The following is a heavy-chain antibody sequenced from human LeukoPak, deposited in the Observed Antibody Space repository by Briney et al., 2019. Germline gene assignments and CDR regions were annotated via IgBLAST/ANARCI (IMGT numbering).Heavy chain of an antibody. CDR3: ARGSGSYYVSYFDY. CDR2: INHSGST. J-gene: IGHJ4*02. Sequence: KPSETLSLTCAVYGGSFSGYYWSWIRQPPGKGLEWIGEINHSGSTNYNPSLKSRVTISVDTSKNQFSLKLSSVTAADTAVYYCARGSGSYYVSYFDYWGQGTLVTVSS. V-gene: IGHV4-34*01. D-gene: IGHD1-26*01. CDR1: GGSFSGYY.